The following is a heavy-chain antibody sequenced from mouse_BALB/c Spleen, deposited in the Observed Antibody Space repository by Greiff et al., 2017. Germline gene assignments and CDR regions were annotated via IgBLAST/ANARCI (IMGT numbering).Heavy chain of an antibody. Sequence: VQLQESGPGLVAPSQSLSITCTVSGFSLTGYGVNWVRQPPGKGLEWLGMIWGDGSTDYNSALKSRLSISKDNSKSQVFLKMNSLQTDDTARYYCARERGRGCFDYWGQGTTLTVSS. CDR3: ARERGRGCFDY. J-gene: IGHJ2*01. CDR1: GFSLTGYG. V-gene: IGHV2-6-7*01. CDR2: IWGDGST. D-gene: IGHD3-3*01.